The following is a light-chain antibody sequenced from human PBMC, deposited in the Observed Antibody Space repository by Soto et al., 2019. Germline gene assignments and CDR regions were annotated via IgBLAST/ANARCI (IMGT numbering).Light chain of an antibody. CDR1: QSVSSN. V-gene: IGKV3-15*01. Sequence: EIVITQSPATLSVPPGESATLSCRTSQSVSSNLAWYQQKPGQAPRLLIYGASTRATGIPARFSGSGSGTEFTLTISSLQSEDFAVYYCQQYNNWPPWTFGQGTKVDIK. J-gene: IGKJ1*01. CDR2: GAS. CDR3: QQYNNWPPWT.